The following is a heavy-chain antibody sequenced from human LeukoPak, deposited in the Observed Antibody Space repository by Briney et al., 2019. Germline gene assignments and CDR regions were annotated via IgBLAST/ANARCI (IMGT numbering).Heavy chain of an antibody. Sequence: SETLSLTCTVSGGSISSYYWSWIRQPPGKGLEWIGYICTSGSTNYNPSLKSRVTISVDTSKNQFSLKLSSVTAADTAVYYCARTPTIVVPALGARSYYYYYMDVWGKGTTVTVSS. CDR3: ARTPTIVVPALGARSYYYYYMDV. V-gene: IGHV4-4*09. CDR2: ICTSGST. CDR1: GGSISSYY. D-gene: IGHD2-2*01. J-gene: IGHJ6*03.